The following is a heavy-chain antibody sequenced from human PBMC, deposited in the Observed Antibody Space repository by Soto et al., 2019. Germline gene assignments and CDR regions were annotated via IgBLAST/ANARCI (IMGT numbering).Heavy chain of an antibody. CDR1: GLTFSSYW. Sequence: SXGFVMLCCAADGLTFSSYWMSLVRQAPGKGLEWVANIKQDRSEEYYVDSVKGRFTISRDNAKNSLYLQMDSLRVEDTAVYYCARTSLTVFGVVIIAYFDFWGQGIMVTVFS. J-gene: IGHJ4*02. D-gene: IGHD3-3*01. V-gene: IGHV3-7*03. CDR2: IKQDRSEE. CDR3: ARTSLTVFGVVIIAYFDF.